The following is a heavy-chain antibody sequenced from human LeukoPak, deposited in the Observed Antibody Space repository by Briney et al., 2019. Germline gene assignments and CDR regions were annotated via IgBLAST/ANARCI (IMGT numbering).Heavy chain of an antibody. CDR1: GFTFSNSW. D-gene: IGHD3-10*01. CDR3: FGSGSYSK. CDR2: IKPDGSQT. V-gene: IGHV3-7*01. Sequence: PGGSLRLSCAASGFTFSNSWINWVHQALGKGLEWVANIKPDGSQTFYLDSVKGRFTVSRDNAKHSAYLQMNSLRAEDTTVYYCFGSGSYSKWDQGTLVTVSS. J-gene: IGHJ4*02.